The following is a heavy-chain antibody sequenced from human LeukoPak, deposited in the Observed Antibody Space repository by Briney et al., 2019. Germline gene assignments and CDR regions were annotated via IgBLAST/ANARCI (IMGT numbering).Heavy chain of an antibody. D-gene: IGHD6-19*01. V-gene: IGHV3-33*01. Sequence: PGGSLRLSCAASGFTFSSYGMHWVRQAPGKGLEWVAVIWYDGSNKYYADSVKGRFTISRDNSKNTLYLQMNSLRAEDTAVYYCARDRRNAVAPDAFDIWGQGTMVTVSS. CDR2: IWYDGSNK. J-gene: IGHJ3*02. CDR1: GFTFSSYG. CDR3: ARDRRNAVAPDAFDI.